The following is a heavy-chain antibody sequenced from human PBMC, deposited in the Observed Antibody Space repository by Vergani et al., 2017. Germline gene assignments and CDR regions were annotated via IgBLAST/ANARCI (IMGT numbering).Heavy chain of an antibody. CDR1: GSSISSYY. J-gene: IGHJ5*02. V-gene: IGHV4-59*01. Sequence: QVQLQESGPGLVKPSETLSLTCTVSGSSISSYYWSWIRQPPGKGLEWIVYIYYSGSTNYNPSLKSRVTISVDTSKNQFSLKLSSVTAADTAVYYCARVKYYYGSGSYSGDNWFDPWGQGTLVTVSS. D-gene: IGHD3-10*01. CDR3: ARVKYYYGSGSYSGDNWFDP. CDR2: IYYSGST.